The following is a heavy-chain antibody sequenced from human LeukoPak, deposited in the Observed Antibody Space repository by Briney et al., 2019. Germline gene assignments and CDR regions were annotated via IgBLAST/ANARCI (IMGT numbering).Heavy chain of an antibody. J-gene: IGHJ4*02. CDR2: MNPNSGNT. CDR1: GYTFTSYD. Sequence: ASVKVSCKASGYTFTSYDINWVRQATGQGLEWMGWMNPNSGNTGYAQKFQGRVTMTRNTSISTAYMELSSLRSEDTAVYYCARISVVTTRYYFDYWGQGTLVTVSS. D-gene: IGHD4-23*01. V-gene: IGHV1-8*01. CDR3: ARISVVTTRYYFDY.